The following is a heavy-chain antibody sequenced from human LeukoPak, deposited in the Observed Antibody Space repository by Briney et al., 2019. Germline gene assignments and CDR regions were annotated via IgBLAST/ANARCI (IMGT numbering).Heavy chain of an antibody. CDR2: INEDGHQR. Sequence: GGSLRLSCAASGFSLSNWMHWVRQAPGKGLEWVANINEDGHQRFYVDSVKGRFTISRDNAKNSLYLQMNSLRADDTAVYYCTRGEDRTFPYWGQGTLVTVSS. V-gene: IGHV3-7*01. CDR1: GFSLSNW. J-gene: IGHJ4*02. D-gene: IGHD3-16*01. CDR3: TRGEDRTFPY.